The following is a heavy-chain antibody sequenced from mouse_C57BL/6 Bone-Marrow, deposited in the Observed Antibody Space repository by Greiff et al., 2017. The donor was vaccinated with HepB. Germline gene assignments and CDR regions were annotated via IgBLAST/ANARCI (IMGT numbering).Heavy chain of an antibody. CDR1: GFTFSDYG. Sequence: DVHLVESGGGLVKPGGSLKLSCAASGFTFSDYGMHWVRQAPEKGLEWVAYISSGSSTIYYADTVKGRFTISRDNAKNTLFLQMTSLRSEDTAMYYCARRRITTAMDYWGQGTSVTVSS. D-gene: IGHD1-2*01. V-gene: IGHV5-17*01. J-gene: IGHJ4*01. CDR2: ISSGSSTI. CDR3: ARRRITTAMDY.